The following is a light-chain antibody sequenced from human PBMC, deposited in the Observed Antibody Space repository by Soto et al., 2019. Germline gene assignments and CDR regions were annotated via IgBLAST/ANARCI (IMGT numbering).Light chain of an antibody. CDR2: GAS. J-gene: IGKJ1*01. CDR1: QSLGSD. V-gene: IGKV3-15*01. Sequence: EIVMTQSPGTLSLSPGYTSTLSCRASQSLGSDLAWYQQKPGQAPRLLIYGASTRATGIPARFSGSGSGTEFTLTISSLQSEDFAVYYCQQYNNWPWTFGQGTKVDIK. CDR3: QQYNNWPWT.